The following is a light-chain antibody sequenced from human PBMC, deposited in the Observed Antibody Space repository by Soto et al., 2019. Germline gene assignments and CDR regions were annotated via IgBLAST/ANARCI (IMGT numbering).Light chain of an antibody. CDR2: GAS. CDR1: QSVSSSY. V-gene: IGKV3-20*01. J-gene: IGKJ1*01. CDR3: QQYGSSPWT. Sequence: EIVLTQSPGTLSLSPGERATLSCRASQSVSSSYLAWYQQKPGQAPRLLIYGASSRATGIPDRFSGSVSGRYFTLNISRLEPEDFSVYYCQQYGSSPWTFGQGTKVEIK.